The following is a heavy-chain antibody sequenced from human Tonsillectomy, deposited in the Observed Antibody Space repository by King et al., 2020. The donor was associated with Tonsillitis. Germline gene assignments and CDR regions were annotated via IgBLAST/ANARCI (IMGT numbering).Heavy chain of an antibody. Sequence: VKRGEEGGGVVQPGRSRRLWCAAEGFTLSSHARHWVRQAAGKGLEWVAMIACEGTNKYYADSVKGRFTICREHAKKTLYLQMNSLGGEDTAVYYCAAAYGSGSYRHSLDVCGAGTPVTVSS. J-gene: IGHJ6*04. CDR2: IACEGTNK. CDR1: GFTLSSHA. D-gene: IGHD3-10*01. V-gene: IGHV3-30-3*01. CDR3: AAAYGSGSYRHSLDV.